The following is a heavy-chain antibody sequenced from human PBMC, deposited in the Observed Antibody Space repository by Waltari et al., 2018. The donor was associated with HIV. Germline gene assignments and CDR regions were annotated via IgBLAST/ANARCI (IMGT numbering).Heavy chain of an antibody. V-gene: IGHV3-23*01. D-gene: IGHD2-21*02. CDR2: IPGGGANT. J-gene: IGHJ2*01. CDR1: GFTFSDYA. Sequence: EVQLLESGGGLVQRGKSLRLACVVSGFTFSDYAMNWVRQAPGKGAEWVAVIPGGGANTCSADDVKGRFTISRDNSKNTWYLQMTALRADDTAVYYWGKGERVVTAVLWYGDAWGRGTRVSVSS. CDR3: GKGERVVTAVLWYGDA.